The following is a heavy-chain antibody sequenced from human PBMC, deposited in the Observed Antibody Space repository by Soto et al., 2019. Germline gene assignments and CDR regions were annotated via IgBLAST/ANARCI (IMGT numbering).Heavy chain of an antibody. Sequence: QLQLQESGPGLVKPSETLSLTCTVSGGSISSSSYYWGWIRQPPGKGLEWIGSIYYSGSTYYNPSLKSRVTISVDTSKNQFSLKLSSVTAADTAVYYCARKTSPSMVRGVNFDYWGQGTLVTVSS. CDR1: GGSISSSSYY. J-gene: IGHJ4*02. D-gene: IGHD3-10*01. CDR3: ARKTSPSMVRGVNFDY. CDR2: IYYSGST. V-gene: IGHV4-39*01.